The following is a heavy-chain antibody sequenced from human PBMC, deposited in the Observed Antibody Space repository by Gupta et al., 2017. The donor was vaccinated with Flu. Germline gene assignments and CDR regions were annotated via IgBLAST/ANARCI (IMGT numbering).Heavy chain of an antibody. CDR1: GFTFSSYW. Sequence: EVQLVESGGGLVQPGGSLRLSCAASGFTFSSYWMSWVRQAPGKGLEWVANIKQDGSEKYYVDSVKGRFTSSRDNAKNSLYLQMNSLRAEDTAVYYCARDGPQGDAAYYDDYYYGMDVWGQGTTVTVSS. D-gene: IGHD3-22*01. CDR3: ARDGPQGDAAYYDDYYYGMDV. V-gene: IGHV3-7*01. J-gene: IGHJ6*02. CDR2: IKQDGSEK.